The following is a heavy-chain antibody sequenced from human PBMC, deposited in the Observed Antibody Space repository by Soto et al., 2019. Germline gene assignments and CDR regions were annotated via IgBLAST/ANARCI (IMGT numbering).Heavy chain of an antibody. Sequence: ASGKVSCKVSGYTLTELSMHWVRQAPGKELEWMGGFDPEDGETIYAQKFQGRATMTEDTSTDTAYMELSSLRSEDTAVYYCATINPSQHGFGVAIRPYYYYYMDVWGKGTTVTVSS. CDR3: ATINPSQHGFGVAIRPYYYYYMDV. V-gene: IGHV1-24*01. CDR1: GYTLTELS. CDR2: FDPEDGET. J-gene: IGHJ6*03. D-gene: IGHD3-3*01.